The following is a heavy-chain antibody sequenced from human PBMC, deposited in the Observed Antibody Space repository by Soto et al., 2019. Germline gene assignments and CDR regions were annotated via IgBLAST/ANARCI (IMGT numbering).Heavy chain of an antibody. CDR3: ARDFTDSSGPTLGMGV. CDR1: GGSISSGGYY. J-gene: IGHJ6*02. V-gene: IGHV4-31*03. CDR2: IYYSGST. Sequence: QVQLQESGPGLVKPSQTLSLTCTVSGGSISSGGYYWSWIRQHPGKGLEWIGYIYYSGSTYYNPSPKSRVTRSVDTSKNQLSLKLSSVTAADTAVYYCARDFTDSSGPTLGMGVWGQGTTVTVSS. D-gene: IGHD6-19*01.